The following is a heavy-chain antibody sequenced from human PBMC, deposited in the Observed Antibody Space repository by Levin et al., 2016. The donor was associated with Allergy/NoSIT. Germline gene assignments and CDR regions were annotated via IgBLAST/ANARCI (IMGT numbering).Heavy chain of an antibody. J-gene: IGHJ4*02. CDR2: IYYSAFT. D-gene: IGHD4-23*01. CDR3: ARGFYGGIHREFDY. Sequence: WIRQPPGKGLEWIGYIYYSAFTIYNPSLESRVALSMDAPKNQFSLKLASVTAADTAIYYCARGFYGGIHREFDYWGQGILVTVSS. V-gene: IGHV4-59*01.